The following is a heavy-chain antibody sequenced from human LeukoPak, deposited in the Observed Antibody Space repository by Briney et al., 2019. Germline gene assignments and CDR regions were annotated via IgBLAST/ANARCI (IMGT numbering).Heavy chain of an antibody. CDR2: ISAYNGNT. D-gene: IGHD6-19*01. Sequence: ASVKVSCKASGYTFTSYGISWVRQAPGQGLEWMGWISAYNGNTNYAQKLQGRVTMTTDTSTSTAYMELRSLRSDDTAVYYCARAPRIAVAAIFDYWGQGTLVTVSS. CDR1: GYTFTSYG. CDR3: ARAPRIAVAAIFDY. J-gene: IGHJ4*02. V-gene: IGHV1-18*01.